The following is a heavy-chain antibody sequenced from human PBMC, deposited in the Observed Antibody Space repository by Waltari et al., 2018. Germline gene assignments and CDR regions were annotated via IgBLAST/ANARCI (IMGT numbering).Heavy chain of an antibody. Sequence: EVQLVESGGGLVQPGGSLRLSCAASGFTFSSYWMSWVRQAPGKGLEWVANIKQDGSEKYYVDSVKGRFTISRDNAKNSLYLQMNSLRAEDTAVYYCAREDSGSWDAFDIWGQGTMVTVSS. J-gene: IGHJ3*02. D-gene: IGHD1-26*01. CDR1: GFTFSSYW. CDR3: AREDSGSWDAFDI. V-gene: IGHV3-7*04. CDR2: IKQDGSEK.